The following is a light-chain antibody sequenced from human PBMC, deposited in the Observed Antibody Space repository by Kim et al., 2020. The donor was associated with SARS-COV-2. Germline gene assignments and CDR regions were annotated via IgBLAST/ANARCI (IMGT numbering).Light chain of an antibody. Sequence: VSPGQTARITCSGNKLGDNYVSWYQQRPGQSPVVVIYQDSNRPSEIPERFSGSNSGNTATLTISGTQAMDEADYFCQAWDSGTAVFGGGTKLTVL. J-gene: IGLJ3*02. CDR2: QDS. V-gene: IGLV3-1*01. CDR3: QAWDSGTAV. CDR1: KLGDNY.